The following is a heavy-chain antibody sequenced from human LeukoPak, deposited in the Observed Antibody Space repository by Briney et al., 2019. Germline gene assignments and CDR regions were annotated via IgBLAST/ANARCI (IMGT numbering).Heavy chain of an antibody. J-gene: IGHJ4*02. D-gene: IGHD6-13*01. CDR2: VYTSGST. CDR3: ARDVVAAAGTWDY. Sequence: SETLSLTCTVSGGSISSDNYSWSWIRQPAGKGLEWIGRVYTSGSTNYNPSLKSRVTISVDTSKKQFSLKLSSVTAADTAVYYCARDVVAAAGTWDYWGQGTLVTVSS. V-gene: IGHV4-61*02. CDR1: GGSISSDNYS.